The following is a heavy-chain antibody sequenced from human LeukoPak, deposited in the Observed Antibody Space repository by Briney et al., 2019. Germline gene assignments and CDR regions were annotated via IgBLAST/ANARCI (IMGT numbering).Heavy chain of an antibody. D-gene: IGHD6-19*01. CDR1: GYTFTSYY. CDR2: INPSGGST. J-gene: IGHJ4*02. CDR3: ARDRSLVTAVSASMNY. Sequence: ASVKVSCKASGYTFTSYYMHWVRRAPGQGLEWMGIINPSGGSTSYAQKFQGRVTMTRDTSTSTVYMELSRLRSEDTAVYYCARDRSLVTAVSASMNYWGQGTLVTASS. V-gene: IGHV1-46*01.